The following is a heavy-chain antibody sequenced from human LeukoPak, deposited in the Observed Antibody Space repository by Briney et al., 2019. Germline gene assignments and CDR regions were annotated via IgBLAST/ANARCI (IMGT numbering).Heavy chain of an antibody. Sequence: SETLSLTCAVSGGSISSGGYSWSWIRQPPGKGLEWIGYIYYSGSTNYNPSLKSRVTISVDTSKNQFSLKLSSVTAADTAVYYCARTYSGSYYAFDIWGQGTMVTVSS. CDR3: ARTYSGSYYAFDI. CDR1: GGSISSGGYS. V-gene: IGHV4-61*08. J-gene: IGHJ3*02. D-gene: IGHD1-26*01. CDR2: IYYSGST.